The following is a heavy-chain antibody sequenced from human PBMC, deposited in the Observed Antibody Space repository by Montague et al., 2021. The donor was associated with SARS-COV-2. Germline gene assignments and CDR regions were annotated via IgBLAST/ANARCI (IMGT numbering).Heavy chain of an antibody. CDR3: ARDVRYYYDQ. Sequence: SENLSLTCSVSGGSMSSYHWVWIRQPPGKGLEWIGYVSYRGSTNYNLSLKSRVTISLDTSKNRFSLRVTSVTAADTAVYYCARDVRYYYDQWGQGILVTVSS. J-gene: IGHJ4*02. CDR1: GGSMSSYH. V-gene: IGHV4-59*01. CDR2: VSYRGST. D-gene: IGHD3-10*01.